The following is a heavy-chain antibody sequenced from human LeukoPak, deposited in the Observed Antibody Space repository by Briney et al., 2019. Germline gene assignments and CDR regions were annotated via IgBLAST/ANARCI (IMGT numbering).Heavy chain of an antibody. Sequence: PGGSLRLSCAASGFPFNVQTMSWVRQAPGKGLDWVASMRQDGSEIYYVDSVKGRFTISRDNPKNTLYLQMNSLRAEDTAVYYCARVSDIYDPLYYYYMDVWGKGTTVTVSS. CDR3: ARVSDIYDPLYYYYMDV. J-gene: IGHJ6*03. V-gene: IGHV3-7*01. D-gene: IGHD3-9*01. CDR2: MRQDGSEI. CDR1: GFPFNVQT.